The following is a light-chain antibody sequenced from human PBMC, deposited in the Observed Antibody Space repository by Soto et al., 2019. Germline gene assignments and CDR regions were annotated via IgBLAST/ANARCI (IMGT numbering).Light chain of an antibody. V-gene: IGLV2-8*01. Sequence: QSALTQPPSASGSPGQSVTISCTGTSSDVGGYNYVSWYQQHPGKGPKLIIYEVSKRPSGVPDRFSGSKSGNTASLTVSGLQAEDDADYYCSSYAGSTNLLFGGGTQLTVL. CDR1: SSDVGGYNY. J-gene: IGLJ2*01. CDR3: SSYAGSTNLL. CDR2: EVS.